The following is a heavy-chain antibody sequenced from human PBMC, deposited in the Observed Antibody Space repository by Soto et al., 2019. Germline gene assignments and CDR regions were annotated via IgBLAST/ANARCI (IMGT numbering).Heavy chain of an antibody. CDR2: IYYSGST. V-gene: IGHV4-59*09. D-gene: IGHD3-10*01. Sequence: WIGYIYYSGSTNYTPSLKSRVTISVDTSKNQFSLKLSSVTAADTAVYYCARGDYGSGSYYKGGYYGMDVWGQGTTVTVSS. J-gene: IGHJ6*02. CDR3: ARGDYGSGSYYKGGYYGMDV.